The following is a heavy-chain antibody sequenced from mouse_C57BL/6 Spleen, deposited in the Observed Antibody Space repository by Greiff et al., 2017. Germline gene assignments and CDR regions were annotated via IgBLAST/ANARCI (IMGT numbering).Heavy chain of an antibody. J-gene: IGHJ1*03. V-gene: IGHV5-16*01. CDR2: INYDGSST. D-gene: IGHD2-12*01. CDR3: ARDNDGGWYFDV. CDR1: GFTFSDYY. Sequence: EVKLVESEGGLVQPGSSMKLSCTASGFTFSDYYMAWVRQVPEKGLEWVANINYDGSSTYYLDSLKSRFIISRDNAKNILYLQMSSLKSEDTATYYCARDNDGGWYFDVWGTGTTVTVSS.